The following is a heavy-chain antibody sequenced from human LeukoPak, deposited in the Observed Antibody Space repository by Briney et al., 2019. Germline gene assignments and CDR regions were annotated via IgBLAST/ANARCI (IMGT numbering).Heavy chain of an antibody. CDR2: IYYSGST. V-gene: IGHV4-59*01. CDR1: SGSIGSYY. J-gene: IGHJ4*02. Sequence: SETLSLTCTVSSGSIGSYYWSWIRQPPGKGLEWIGYIYYSGSTNYNPSLKSRVTISVDTSKNQFSLKLSSVTAADTAVYYCARTVAVTSMLDYWGQGTLVTVSS. CDR3: ARTVAVTSMLDY. D-gene: IGHD2-21*02.